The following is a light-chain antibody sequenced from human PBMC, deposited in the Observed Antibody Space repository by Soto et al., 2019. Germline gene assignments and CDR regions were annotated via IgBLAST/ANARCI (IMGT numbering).Light chain of an antibody. CDR1: LAVTGIY. J-gene: IGKJ5*01. Sequence: EIVLTQSPGTLSLSPGERATLSCRASLAVTGIYLAWYQQQPGQAPMRLIYGTSNRAHGIPDRFSGSGSGGAFTPTISRLEPQDFAVSYCEQYDSSPLITFGQGTRLEIK. CDR3: EQYDSSPLIT. CDR2: GTS. V-gene: IGKV3-20*01.